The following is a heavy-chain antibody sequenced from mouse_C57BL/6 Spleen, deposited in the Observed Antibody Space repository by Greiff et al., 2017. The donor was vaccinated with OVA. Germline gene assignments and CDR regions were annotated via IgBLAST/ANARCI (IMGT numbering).Heavy chain of an antibody. CDR2: IYPGSGST. CDR3: ASFYYDYDEFAY. CDR1: GYTFTSYW. J-gene: IGHJ3*01. V-gene: IGHV1-55*01. D-gene: IGHD2-4*01. Sequence: QVQLQQPGAELVKPGASVKMSCKASGYTFTSYWITWVKQRPGQGLEWIGDIYPGSGSTNYNEKFKSKATLTVDTSSSTAYMQLSSLTSEDSAVYDCASFYYDYDEFAYWGQGTLVTVSA.